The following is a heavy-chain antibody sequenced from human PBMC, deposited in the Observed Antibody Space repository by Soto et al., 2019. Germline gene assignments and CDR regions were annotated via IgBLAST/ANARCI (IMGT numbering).Heavy chain of an antibody. Sequence: GESLKISCKGSGYSFTSYWIGWVRQMPGKGLEWMGIIYPGDSDTRYSPSFQGQVTISADKSISTAYLQWSSLKASDTAMYYCATHVGGSGEWLVPPDVDYWGQGTLVTVSS. J-gene: IGHJ4*02. CDR3: ATHVGGSGEWLVPPDVDY. CDR1: GYSFTSYW. V-gene: IGHV5-51*01. D-gene: IGHD6-19*01. CDR2: IYPGDSDT.